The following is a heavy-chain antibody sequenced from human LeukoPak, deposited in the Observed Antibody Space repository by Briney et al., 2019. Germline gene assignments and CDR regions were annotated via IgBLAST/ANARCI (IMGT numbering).Heavy chain of an antibody. J-gene: IGHJ6*02. CDR2: ISAYNGNT. D-gene: IGHD3-3*01. CDR3: ARDPPYYDFWSGYPPGMDV. CDR1: GYTFTSYG. Sequence: ASVKVSCKASGYTFTSYGISWARQAPGQGLEWMGWISAYNGNTNYAQKLQGRVTMTTDTSTSTAYMELRSLRSDDTAVYYCARDPPYYDFWSGYPPGMDVWGQGTTVTVS. V-gene: IGHV1-18*01.